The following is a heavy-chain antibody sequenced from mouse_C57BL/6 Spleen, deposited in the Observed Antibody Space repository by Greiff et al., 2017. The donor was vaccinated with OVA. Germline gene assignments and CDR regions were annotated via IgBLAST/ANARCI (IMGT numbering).Heavy chain of an antibody. D-gene: IGHD2-3*01. CDR1: GYTFTDYN. J-gene: IGHJ1*03. Sequence: VQLKQSGPELVKPGASVKIPCKASGYTFTDYNMDWVKQSHGKSLEWIGDINPNNGGTIYNQKFKGKATLTVDKSSSTAYMELRSLTSEDTAVYYCARKDGYYGDWYFDVWGTGTTVTVSA. CDR2: INPNNGGT. CDR3: ARKDGYYGDWYFDV. V-gene: IGHV1-18*01.